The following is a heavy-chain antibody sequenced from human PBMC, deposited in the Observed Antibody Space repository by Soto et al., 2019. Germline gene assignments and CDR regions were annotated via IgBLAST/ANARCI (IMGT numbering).Heavy chain of an antibody. CDR2: ISPMFATS. Sequence: QVQLVQSGAEVRKPGSSVKVSCKASGGTFSSYAITWVRQAPGQGLEWVGGISPMFATSNYAQNFQGRVTLTPVQPPSTASRERSSLTFEAKAVYYCARDGDRQLGYYYALGVWGQGTTVTGSS. D-gene: IGHD6-6*01. J-gene: IGHJ6*02. V-gene: IGHV1-69*05. CDR1: GGTFSSYA. CDR3: ARDGDRQLGYYYALGV.